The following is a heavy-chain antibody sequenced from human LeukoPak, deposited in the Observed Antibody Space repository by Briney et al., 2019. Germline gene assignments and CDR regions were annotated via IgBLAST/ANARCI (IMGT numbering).Heavy chain of an antibody. J-gene: IGHJ4*02. Sequence: PGGSLRLSYAASGFTFSSYEMNWVRQAPGKGLEWASYISSSGSTIYYADSVKGRFTISRDNAKNSLYLQMNSLRAEDTAVYYCASGGGDCFDYWGQGTLVTVSS. D-gene: IGHD2-21*02. CDR2: ISSSGSTI. CDR1: GFTFSSYE. V-gene: IGHV3-48*03. CDR3: ASGGGDCFDY.